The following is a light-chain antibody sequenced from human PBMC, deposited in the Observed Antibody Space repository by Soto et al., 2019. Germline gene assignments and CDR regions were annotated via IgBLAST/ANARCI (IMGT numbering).Light chain of an antibody. V-gene: IGKV3-15*01. CDR2: GIS. Sequence: EVVVTQAPSTLSVSLGQRATLSCRTSQTVSNNLAWYRQKPGQAPSLLIYGISTRATGLPARFSGAGSGTEFTLTISSPQSEDSAVYYCQQYNNWPHTFGQGTKLEIK. CDR1: QTVSNN. J-gene: IGKJ2*01. CDR3: QQYNNWPHT.